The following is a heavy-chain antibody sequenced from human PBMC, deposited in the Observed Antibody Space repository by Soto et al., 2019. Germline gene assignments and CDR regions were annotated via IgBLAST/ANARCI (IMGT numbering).Heavy chain of an antibody. CDR2: IYYSGST. Sequence: QLQLQESGPGLVKPSETLSLTCTVSGGSISSSSYYWGWIRQPPGKGLEWIGSIYYSGSTYYNPSLKSRVTILVDTSKNQFSLKLSSVTAADTAVYYCARLSYSSGWHRYWYFDLWGRGTLVTVSS. CDR1: GGSISSSSYY. V-gene: IGHV4-39*01. J-gene: IGHJ2*01. CDR3: ARLSYSSGWHRYWYFDL. D-gene: IGHD6-19*01.